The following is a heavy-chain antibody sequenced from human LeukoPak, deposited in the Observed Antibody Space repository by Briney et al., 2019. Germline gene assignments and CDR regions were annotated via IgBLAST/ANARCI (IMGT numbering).Heavy chain of an antibody. Sequence: ASVKVSCKASGYTFSTYGISWVRQAPGQGLEWMGWISGHSGNTNYAQKFQGRVTMSTDTSTSTAYMELRSLRSDDTAIFYCARDRPVDDVFDIWGQGTMVTVSS. CDR2: ISGHSGNT. V-gene: IGHV1-18*01. J-gene: IGHJ3*02. CDR1: GYTFSTYG. D-gene: IGHD5-12*01. CDR3: ARDRPVDDVFDI.